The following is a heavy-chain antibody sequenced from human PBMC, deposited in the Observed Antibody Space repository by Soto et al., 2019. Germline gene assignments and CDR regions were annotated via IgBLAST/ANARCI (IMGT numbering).Heavy chain of an antibody. Sequence: SETLSLTCTVSDGSISSGDYYWSWIRQPPGKGLEWIGYIYYSGSTYYNPSLKSRVTISVDTSKNQFSLKLSSVTAADTAVYYCARVGIYYDSSGSPRVPWFDPWGQGTLVTVSS. CDR2: IYYSGST. V-gene: IGHV4-30-4*01. J-gene: IGHJ5*02. CDR3: ARVGIYYDSSGSPRVPWFDP. D-gene: IGHD3-22*01. CDR1: DGSISSGDYY.